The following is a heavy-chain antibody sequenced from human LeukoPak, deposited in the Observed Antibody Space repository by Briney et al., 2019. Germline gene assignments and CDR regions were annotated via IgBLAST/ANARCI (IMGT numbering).Heavy chain of an antibody. D-gene: IGHD3-10*01. V-gene: IGHV4-59*01. CDR3: ARVLLWFGELKFDP. Sequence: SETLSLTCTVSGGSISSYYWSWIRQPPGKGLEWIGYIYYSGSTNYNPSLKSRVTISVDTSKNQFSLKLSSVTAADTAVYYCARVLLWFGELKFDPWGQGTLVTVSS. J-gene: IGHJ5*02. CDR2: IYYSGST. CDR1: GGSISSYY.